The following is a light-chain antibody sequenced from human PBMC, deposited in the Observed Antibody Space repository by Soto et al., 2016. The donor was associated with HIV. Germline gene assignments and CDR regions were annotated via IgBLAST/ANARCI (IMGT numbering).Light chain of an antibody. CDR3: QQLNSYPLT. CDR1: QDIRND. CDR2: AAS. V-gene: IGKV1-17*01. J-gene: IGKJ4*01. Sequence: DIQMTQSPSSLSASVGDRVTITCRASQDIRNDLGWYQQQPGKAPKRLMFAASSLQSGVPSRFSGSGSGTEFTLTISSLQPEDFATYYCQQLNSYPLTFGGGTKVEIK.